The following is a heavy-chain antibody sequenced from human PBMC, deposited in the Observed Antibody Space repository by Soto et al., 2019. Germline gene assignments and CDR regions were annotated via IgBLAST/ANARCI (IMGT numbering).Heavy chain of an antibody. D-gene: IGHD3-16*01. Sequence: GGSLRLSCAASGFTFSTYEMNWVRQAPGKGLEWVSYISGSGSSIYYADSVKGRFTISRDNAKKPLYLQMDGRRAEDTAVYFWGGECDYEPFFYWGRGTLVSVS. CDR2: ISGSGSSI. V-gene: IGHV3-48*03. J-gene: IGHJ4*02. CDR1: GFTFSTYE. CDR3: GGECDYEPFFY.